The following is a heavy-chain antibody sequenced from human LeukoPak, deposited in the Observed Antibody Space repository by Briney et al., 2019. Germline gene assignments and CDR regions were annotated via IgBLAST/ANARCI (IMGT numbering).Heavy chain of an antibody. D-gene: IGHD5-18*01. CDR3: ARSSPRSYGYGGDFDY. Sequence: GASVKVPCKASGGTFSSYAISWVRQAPGQGLEWMGRIIPILGIANYAQKFQGRVTITADKSTSTAYMELSSLRSEDTAVYYCARSSPRSYGYGGDFDYWGQGTLVTVSS. CDR1: GGTFSSYA. V-gene: IGHV1-69*04. CDR2: IIPILGIA. J-gene: IGHJ4*02.